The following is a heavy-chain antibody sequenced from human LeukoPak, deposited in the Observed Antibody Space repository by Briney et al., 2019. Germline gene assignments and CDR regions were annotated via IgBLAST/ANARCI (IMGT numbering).Heavy chain of an antibody. V-gene: IGHV1-2*02. D-gene: IGHD3-22*01. CDR2: INPNSGGT. J-gene: IGHJ3*02. Sequence: ASVQVSCKASGYSFTDYYMHWVRQAPGQGLEWMGWINPNSGGTNYAQKFQGRVTMTRDTSISTAYMELSRLRSDDTAVYYCARTLYYYDSSGYLKLHAFDIWGQGTMVTVSS. CDR1: GYSFTDYY. CDR3: ARTLYYYDSSGYLKLHAFDI.